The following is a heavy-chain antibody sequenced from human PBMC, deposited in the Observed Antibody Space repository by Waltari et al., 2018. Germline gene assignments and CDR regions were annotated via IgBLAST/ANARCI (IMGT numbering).Heavy chain of an antibody. CDR1: AFTFICSA. CDR2: IRSKANSYVT. D-gene: IGHD6-19*01. V-gene: IGHV3-73*01. J-gene: IGHJ4*02. CDR3: TSLTVTGTNDY. Sequence: VQLVGCGGGLVQPGGSLRLSCAASAFTFICSAMHWVRQASGKGLEWFGRIRSKANSYVTAYAASVKGRFTISSYESKNTADPQTNSLKTEDTAVYYCTSLTVTGTNDYWGQGTLVTVSS.